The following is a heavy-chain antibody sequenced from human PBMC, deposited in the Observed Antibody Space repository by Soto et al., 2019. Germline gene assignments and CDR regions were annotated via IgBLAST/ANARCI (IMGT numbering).Heavy chain of an antibody. CDR2: MNPNSGNT. CDR3: ARGLPYSSSPNSQSH. D-gene: IGHD6-13*01. J-gene: IGHJ1*01. CDR1: GYTFTSYD. Sequence: GASVKVSCKASGYTFTSYDINWVRQATGQGLEWMGWMNPNSGNTGYAQKFQGRVTMTRNTSISTAYMELSSLRSEDTAVYYCARGLPYSSSPNSQSHWGQGTLVTVSS. V-gene: IGHV1-8*01.